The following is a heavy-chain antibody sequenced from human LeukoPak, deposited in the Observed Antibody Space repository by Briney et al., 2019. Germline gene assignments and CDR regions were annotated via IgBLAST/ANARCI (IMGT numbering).Heavy chain of an antibody. J-gene: IGHJ4*02. CDR3: ARLPTVTFFDY. CDR2: IYYSGST. CDR1: GGSISSYY. Sequence: SETLSLTCTVSGGSISSYYWSWIRQPPGKGLEWIGYIYYSGSTSYNPSLKSRVTISVDTSKNQFSLKLSSVTAADTAVYSCARLPTVTFFDYWGQGTLVTVSS. V-gene: IGHV4-59*08. D-gene: IGHD4-17*01.